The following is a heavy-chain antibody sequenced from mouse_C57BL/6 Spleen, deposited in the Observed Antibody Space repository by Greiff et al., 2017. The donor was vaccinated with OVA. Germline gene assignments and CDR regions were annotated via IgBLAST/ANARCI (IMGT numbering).Heavy chain of an antibody. V-gene: IGHV1-55*01. CDR1: GYTFTSYW. CDR2: IYPGSGST. D-gene: IGHD1-1*01. Sequence: QVQLQQPGAELVKPGASVKMSCKASGYTFTSYWITWVKQRPGQGLEWIGDIYPGSGSTNYNEKFKSKATLTVDTSSSTAYMQLSSLTSEDSAVYYCARRAYYGSSFFAYWGQGTLVTVSA. J-gene: IGHJ3*01. CDR3: ARRAYYGSSFFAY.